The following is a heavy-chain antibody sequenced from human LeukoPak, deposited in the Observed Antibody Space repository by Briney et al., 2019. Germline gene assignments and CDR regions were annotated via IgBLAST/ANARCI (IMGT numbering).Heavy chain of an antibody. CDR2: MNPNSGNT. Sequence: GASVKVSCKASGYTFTSYDINWVRQATGQGLEWKGWMNPNSGNTGYAQKFQGRVTMTRNTSISTAYMELSSLRSEDTAVYYCARGRLPSTYSSSRNWFDPWGQGTLVTVSS. J-gene: IGHJ5*02. CDR3: ARGRLPSTYSSSRNWFDP. V-gene: IGHV1-8*01. CDR1: GYTFTSYD. D-gene: IGHD6-13*01.